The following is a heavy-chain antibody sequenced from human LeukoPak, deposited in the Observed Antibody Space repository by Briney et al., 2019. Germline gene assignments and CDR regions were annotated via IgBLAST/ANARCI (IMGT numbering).Heavy chain of an antibody. V-gene: IGHV4-59*12. D-gene: IGHD3-10*01. CDR2: IYYSGTT. Sequence: SETLSLTCTVSGGSISSYYWSWIRQPPGKGLEWIGYIYYSGTTNYNPSLKSRVTISVDTSKNQFSLKLSSVTAADTAVYYCARTTMVRGVIIMVRFAYGMDVWGQGTTVTVSS. J-gene: IGHJ6*02. CDR1: GGSISSYY. CDR3: ARTTMVRGVIIMVRFAYGMDV.